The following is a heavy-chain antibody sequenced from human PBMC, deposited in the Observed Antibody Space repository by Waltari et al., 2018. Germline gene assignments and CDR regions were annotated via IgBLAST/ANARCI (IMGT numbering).Heavy chain of an antibody. J-gene: IGHJ6*03. CDR2: INQSGKP. CDR3: ARRNYCSSVTCYFDATSYYYYYMDV. V-gene: IGHV4-34*01. CDR1: GGPFPDFF. D-gene: IGHD2-2*01. Sequence: QVRIDQWGTGLLKPSETLSLSCAVHGGPFPDFFWAWVCQAPGKGRGWLGEINQSGKPYYTPSLKSRVTLSVDPSKSQSSLSLRSVTAADTAVYYCARRNYCSSVTCYFDATSYYYYYMDVWGKGTALIVSS.